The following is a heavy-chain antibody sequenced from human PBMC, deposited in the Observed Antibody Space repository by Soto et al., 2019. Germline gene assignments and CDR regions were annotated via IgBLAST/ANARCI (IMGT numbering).Heavy chain of an antibody. CDR3: ARESGDNWTYEVD. CDR2: ISINGNS. CDR1: GGSITDYS. V-gene: IGHV4-4*07. J-gene: IGHJ4*02. D-gene: IGHD1-7*01. Sequence: QVQVKESGPGLVKPSETLSLTCTVSGGSITDYSWSWIRQSAGKGLEWLGRISINGNSHYHPSLRSRVTMSIEMSKNQFSLNLRSVTAAATAVYYCARESGDNWTYEVDWGQGTLVTVSS.